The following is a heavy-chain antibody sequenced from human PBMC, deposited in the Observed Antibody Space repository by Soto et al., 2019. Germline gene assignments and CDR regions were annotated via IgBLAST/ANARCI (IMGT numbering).Heavy chain of an antibody. CDR3: ARDSYPHTPLEWLPFDY. J-gene: IGHJ4*02. D-gene: IGHD3-3*01. V-gene: IGHV3-33*01. CDR1: GFTFSSYG. Sequence: GGSLRLSCAASGFTFSSYGMHWVRQAPGKGLEWVAVIWYDGSNKYYADSVKGRFTISRDNSKNTLYLQMNSLRAEDTAVYYCARDSYPHTPLEWLPFDYWGQGTLVTVSS. CDR2: IWYDGSNK.